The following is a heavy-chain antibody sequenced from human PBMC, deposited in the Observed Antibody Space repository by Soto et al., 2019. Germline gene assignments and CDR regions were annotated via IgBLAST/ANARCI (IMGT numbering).Heavy chain of an antibody. Sequence: ASVKVSCKASGYTFTGYYMHWVRQAPGQGLEWMGWINPNSGGTNYAQKFQGRVTMTRDTSISTAYMELSRPRSDDTAVYYCAPLGITIFGVVADFDYWGQGTLVTVSS. CDR2: INPNSGGT. J-gene: IGHJ4*02. CDR1: GYTFTGYY. CDR3: APLGITIFGVVADFDY. V-gene: IGHV1-2*02. D-gene: IGHD3-3*01.